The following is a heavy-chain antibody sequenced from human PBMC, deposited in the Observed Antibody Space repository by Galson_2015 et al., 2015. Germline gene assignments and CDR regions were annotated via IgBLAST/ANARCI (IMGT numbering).Heavy chain of an antibody. CDR3: AKEVLEGVTRWWGPDY. J-gene: IGHJ4*02. Sequence: TYYADSVKGRFTISRGNSKNTLYLQMNSLRAEDTAVYYCAKEVLEGVTRWWGPDYWGQGTLVTVSS. V-gene: IGHV3-23*01. CDR2: T. D-gene: IGHD4-11*01.